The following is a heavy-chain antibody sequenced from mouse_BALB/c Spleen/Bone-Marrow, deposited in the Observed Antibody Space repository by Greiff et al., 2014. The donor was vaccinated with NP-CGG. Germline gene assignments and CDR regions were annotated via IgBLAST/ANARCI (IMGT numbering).Heavy chain of an antibody. D-gene: IGHD2-1*01. J-gene: IGHJ2*01. CDR3: ARRIYYAMGY. CDR2: LNPGSGGT. Sequence: QVQLQQSGAELVRPGTSVKVSCKASGYASTNYLIEWVKQRPGQGLEWIGVLNPGSGGTNYNEKFKGKATLTADKSSSTAYMQLGSLTSDDSAVYFCARRIYYAMGYWGQGTTLTVSS. CDR1: GYASTNYL. V-gene: IGHV1-54*01.